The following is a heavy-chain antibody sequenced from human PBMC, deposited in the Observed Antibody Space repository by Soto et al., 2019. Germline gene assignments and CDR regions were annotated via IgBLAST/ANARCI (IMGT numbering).Heavy chain of an antibody. J-gene: IGHJ6*02. CDR3: ARAEITMVRGVIAYYYYGMDI. CDR1: GGTFSSYA. V-gene: IGHV1-69*01. CDR2: IIPIFGTA. D-gene: IGHD3-10*01. Sequence: QVQLVQSGAEVKKPGSSVKVSCKASGGTFSSYAISWVRQAPGQGLEWMGGIIPIFGTANYAQQFQGRVTFTADESTSTVSMELSSLRSEDTAVYYCARAEITMVRGVIAYYYYGMDIWGQGTTVTVSS.